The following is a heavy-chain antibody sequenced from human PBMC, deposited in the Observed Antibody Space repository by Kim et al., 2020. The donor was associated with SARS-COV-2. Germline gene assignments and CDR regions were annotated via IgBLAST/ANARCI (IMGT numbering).Heavy chain of an antibody. CDR3: ARGPRLAAAGTRSYYYYGMDV. V-gene: IGHV4-34*01. CDR2: INHSGST. J-gene: IGHJ6*02. Sequence: SETLSLTCAVYGGSFSGYYWSWIRQPPGKGLEWIGEINHSGSTNYNPSLKSRVTISVDTSKNQFSLKLSSVTAADTAVYYCARGPRLAAAGTRSYYYYGMDVWGQGTTVTVSS. CDR1: GGSFSGYY. D-gene: IGHD6-13*01.